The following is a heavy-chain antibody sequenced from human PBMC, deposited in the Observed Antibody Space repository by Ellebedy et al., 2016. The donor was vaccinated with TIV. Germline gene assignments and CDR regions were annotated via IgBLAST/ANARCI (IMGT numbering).Heavy chain of an antibody. Sequence: GESLKISCAAAGFTFRTYSLNWVRQAPGKGLEWVSSISRDSSYKYYADSGRGRFTISRDNAKNSLFLQMNSLRAEDTAVYYCARDRAIAAAAINYYYYAMDVWGQGTTVTVSS. V-gene: IGHV3-21*01. CDR2: ISRDSSYK. CDR1: GFTFRTYS. J-gene: IGHJ6*02. D-gene: IGHD6-13*01. CDR3: ARDRAIAAAAINYYYYAMDV.